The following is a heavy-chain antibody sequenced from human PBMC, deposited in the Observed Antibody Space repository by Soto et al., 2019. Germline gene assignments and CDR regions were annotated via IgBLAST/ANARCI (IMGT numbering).Heavy chain of an antibody. J-gene: IGHJ4*02. Sequence: SETLSLTCTVSGASISRGDYYWNWIRQSPGKGLEWIGNTYNNGRPNYNPSLKRRVTISGDSSKNQFSLKLRSLSAADTAVYYCARGGVYDFWSGLFDWGQGTLVTVS. CDR2: TYNNGRP. V-gene: IGHV4-30-4*01. CDR3: ARGGVYDFWSGLFD. CDR1: GASISRGDYY. D-gene: IGHD3-3*01.